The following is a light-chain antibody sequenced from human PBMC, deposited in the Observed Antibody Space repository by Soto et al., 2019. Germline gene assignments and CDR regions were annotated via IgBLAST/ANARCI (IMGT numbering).Light chain of an antibody. CDR1: RTDVADGYDY. V-gene: IGLV2-14*03. CDR2: DVS. J-gene: IGLJ1*01. Sequence: SVLTQPASVSGSPGQSIAISCTGVRTDVADGYDYVSWYQQHPGQAPQLIIYDVSNRPSGVSDRFSGSKSGNTASLTISGLQAEDEAEYYCTSYTSGTPFYVFGTGTKVTVL. CDR3: TSYTSGTPFYV.